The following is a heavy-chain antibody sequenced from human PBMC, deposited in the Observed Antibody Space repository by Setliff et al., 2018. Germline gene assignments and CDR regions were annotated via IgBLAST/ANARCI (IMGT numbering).Heavy chain of an antibody. CDR3: AKDFRDLGYSDY. CDR2: ISGSGGST. J-gene: IGHJ4*02. CDR1: GFTFSDYY. V-gene: IGHV3-23*01. Sequence: GGSLRLSCAASGFTFSDYYMSWLRQAPGKGLEWVSAISGSGGSTYYADSVKGRFTISRDNSKNTLYLQMNSLRAEDTAVYYCAKDFRDLGYSDYWGQGTLVTVSS.